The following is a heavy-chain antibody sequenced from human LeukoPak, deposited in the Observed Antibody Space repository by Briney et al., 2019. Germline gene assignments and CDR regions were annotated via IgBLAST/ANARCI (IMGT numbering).Heavy chain of an antibody. CDR3: TRDISGDYYDSSGYIFDY. CDR2: IRSKAYGGTT. Sequence: GGSLRLSCTASGFTFGDYAMSWFRQAPGKGLEWVGFIRSKAYGGTTEYAASVKGRSTISRDDSKSIAYLQMNSLKTEDTAVYYCTRDISGDYYDSSGYIFDYWGQGTLVTVSS. D-gene: IGHD3-22*01. J-gene: IGHJ4*02. V-gene: IGHV3-49*03. CDR1: GFTFGDYA.